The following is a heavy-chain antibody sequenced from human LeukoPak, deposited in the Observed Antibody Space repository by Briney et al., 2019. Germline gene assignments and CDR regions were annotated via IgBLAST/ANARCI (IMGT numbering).Heavy chain of an antibody. J-gene: IGHJ4*02. V-gene: IGHV4-34*01. CDR3: ARVPGSGAYYFDY. Sequence: SETLSLTCAVYGGSFSGYYWSWIRQPPGKGLEWIGEINHSGSTNYNPSLKSRVTISVDTSKNQFSPKLSSVTAADTAVYYCARVPGSGAYYFDYWGQGTLVTVSS. CDR1: GGSFSGYY. D-gene: IGHD3-10*01. CDR2: INHSGST.